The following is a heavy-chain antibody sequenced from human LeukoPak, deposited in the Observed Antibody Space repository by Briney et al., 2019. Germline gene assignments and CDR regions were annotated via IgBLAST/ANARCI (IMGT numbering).Heavy chain of an antibody. J-gene: IGHJ6*03. CDR2: IYTSGST. D-gene: IGHD5-18*01. CDR1: GGSISSYY. CDR3: AKNHYSYPTAYYYMDV. Sequence: PSETLSLTCTVSGGSISSYYWSWIRQPPGKGLEWIGYIYTSGSTNYNPSLKSRVTISVDTSKNQFSLKLSSVTAADTAVYYCAKNHYSYPTAYYYMDVWGKGTTVTVSS. V-gene: IGHV4-4*09.